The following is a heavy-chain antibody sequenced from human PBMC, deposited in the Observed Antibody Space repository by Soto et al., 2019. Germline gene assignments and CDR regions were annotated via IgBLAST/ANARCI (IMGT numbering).Heavy chain of an antibody. D-gene: IGHD2-15*01. J-gene: IGHJ5*02. V-gene: IGHV4-34*01. CDR3: ARGEAEAFDIVVVVASTRNWFDP. CDR2: INHSGST. CDR1: GGSFSGYY. Sequence: SETLSLTCAVYGGSFSGYYWSWIRQPPGKGLEWIGEINHSGSTNYNPSLKSRVTISVDTSKNQFSLKLSSVTAADTAVYYCARGEAEAFDIVVVVASTRNWFDPWGQGTLVTVSS.